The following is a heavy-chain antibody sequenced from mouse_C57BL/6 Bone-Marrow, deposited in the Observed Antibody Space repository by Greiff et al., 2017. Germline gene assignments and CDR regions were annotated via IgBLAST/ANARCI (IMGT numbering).Heavy chain of an antibody. CDR3: ARFGNYPSGFAH. D-gene: IGHD2-1*01. V-gene: IGHV1-69*01. Sequence: QVQLQQPGAELVMPGASVKLSCKASGYTFTSYWMHWVKQRPGQGLEWIGEIDPSDSYTNYNQKFKGKSTLTVDKSSSTAYMQLSSLTSEDSAVYYCARFGNYPSGFAHWGQGTLVTVSA. CDR1: GYTFTSYW. J-gene: IGHJ3*01. CDR2: IDPSDSYT.